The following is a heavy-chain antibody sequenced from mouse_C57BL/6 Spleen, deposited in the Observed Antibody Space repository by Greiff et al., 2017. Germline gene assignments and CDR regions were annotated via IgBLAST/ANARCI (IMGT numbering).Heavy chain of an antibody. CDR1: GFTFSDYY. Sequence: EVLLVESEGGLVQPGSSMKLSCTASGFTFSDYYMAWVRQVPEKGLEWVANINYDGSSTYYLDSLKSRFIISRDNAKNIRYLQMSSLKSEDTATYYCARANWDRYFDVWGTGTTVTVSS. J-gene: IGHJ1*03. CDR2: INYDGSST. CDR3: ARANWDRYFDV. V-gene: IGHV5-16*01. D-gene: IGHD4-1*01.